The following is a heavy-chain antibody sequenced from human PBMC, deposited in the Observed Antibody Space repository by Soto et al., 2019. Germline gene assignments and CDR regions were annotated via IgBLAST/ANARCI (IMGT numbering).Heavy chain of an antibody. V-gene: IGHV1-69*13. D-gene: IGHD3-22*01. Sequence: ASVKVSCKASGGTFSSYAISWVRQAPGQGLEWMGGIIPIFGTANYAQKFQGRVTITADESTSTAYMELSSLRSEDTAVYYCARAQVESSGYFYYYYGMDVWGQGTTVTVSS. CDR3: ARAQVESSGYFYYYYGMDV. CDR2: IIPIFGTA. J-gene: IGHJ6*02. CDR1: GGTFSSYA.